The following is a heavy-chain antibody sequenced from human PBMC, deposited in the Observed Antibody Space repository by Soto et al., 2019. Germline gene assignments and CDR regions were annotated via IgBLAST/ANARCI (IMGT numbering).Heavy chain of an antibody. CDR1: GYTFTSYY. Sequence: SVKVSCKASGYTFTSYYMHWVRQAPGQGLEWMGRIIPILGIANYAQKFQGRVTITADKSTSTAYMELSSLRSEDTAVYYCASYYGSGSSWFDPWGQGTLVTVSS. CDR2: IIPILGIA. D-gene: IGHD3-10*01. V-gene: IGHV1-69*02. J-gene: IGHJ5*02. CDR3: ASYYGSGSSWFDP.